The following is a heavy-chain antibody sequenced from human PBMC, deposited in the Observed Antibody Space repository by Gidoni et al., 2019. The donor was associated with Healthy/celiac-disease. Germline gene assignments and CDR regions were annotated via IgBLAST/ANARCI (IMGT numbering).Heavy chain of an antibody. CDR1: GFTFSSYG. CDR3: ARGHTGYSSGWDYYYYGMDV. CDR2: IWYDGSNK. J-gene: IGHJ6*02. D-gene: IGHD6-19*01. V-gene: IGHV3-33*01. Sequence: QVQLVESVGGVVQHGRSLRRSCAASGFTFSSYGMHWVRQAPGKGLEWVAVIWYDGSNKYYADSVKGRFTISRDNSKNTLYLQMNSLRAEDTAVYYCARGHTGYSSGWDYYYYGMDVWGQGTTVTVSS.